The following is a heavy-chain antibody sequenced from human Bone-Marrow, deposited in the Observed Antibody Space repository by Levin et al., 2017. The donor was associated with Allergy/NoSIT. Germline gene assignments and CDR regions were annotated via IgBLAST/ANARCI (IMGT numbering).Heavy chain of an antibody. J-gene: IGHJ4*02. CDR3: AKYCSGASCYGSFDY. CDR1: GDSFSTSNW. CDR2: IHHSGST. V-gene: IGHV4-4*02. Sequence: RSQTLSLTCAVSGDSFSTSNWWSWVRQPPGKGLEWIGEIHHSGSTNYNPSLKSRVTISIDKSKNQFSLKLSSVTAADTAVFYCAKYCSGASCYGSFDYWGQGTLVTVSS. D-gene: IGHD2-15*01.